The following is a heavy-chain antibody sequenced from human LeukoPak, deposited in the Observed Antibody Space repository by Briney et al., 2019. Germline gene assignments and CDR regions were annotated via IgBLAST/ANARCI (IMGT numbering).Heavy chain of an antibody. J-gene: IGHJ4*02. CDR3: ASTPSGSSAWYYFDK. Sequence: SETLSLTCTVSGGSISSSSAFWGWIRQPPGKGLEWIGSIYYSKNTYYNPSLKSRVTISADTSKNQFSLTLGSVSAADTAVYYCASTPSGSSAWYYFDKWGQGTLVTVSS. CDR1: GGSISSSSAF. V-gene: IGHV4-39*01. CDR2: IYYSKNT. D-gene: IGHD6-19*01.